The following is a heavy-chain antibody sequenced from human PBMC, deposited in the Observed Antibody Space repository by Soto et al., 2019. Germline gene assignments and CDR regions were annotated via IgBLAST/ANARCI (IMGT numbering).Heavy chain of an antibody. J-gene: IGHJ3*02. V-gene: IGHV1-69*02. CDR3: TIGSWSGEVFDI. CDR1: GGTFSTYS. Sequence: QVQLVQSGAEVKKPGSAVKVSCKDSGGTFSTYSMFWVRQAPGQGLEWMGRIIPMLGIANYALKFQGRVTITADKSTGTAYMELSSLRSEDTALYYCTIGSWSGEVFDIWGQGTMVTVSS. D-gene: IGHD2-21*01. CDR2: IIPMLGIA.